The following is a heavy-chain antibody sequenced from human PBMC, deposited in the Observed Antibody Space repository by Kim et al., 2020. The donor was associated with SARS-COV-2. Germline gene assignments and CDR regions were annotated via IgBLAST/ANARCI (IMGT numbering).Heavy chain of an antibody. CDR1: GGSMSSYY. CDR3: ARLNWTYVLTHYFYGLDV. D-gene: IGHD3-16*01. Sequence: SETLSLTCTVSGGSMSSYYWSWIRQSPGKGLEWIGYIYFSGSTTYSPSFKSRVTISVDTSKNQFSLNLTSVTAADTAVYYCARLNWTYVLTHYFYGLDVWGRGTTVTVSS. V-gene: IGHV4-59*08. CDR2: IYFSGST. J-gene: IGHJ6*02.